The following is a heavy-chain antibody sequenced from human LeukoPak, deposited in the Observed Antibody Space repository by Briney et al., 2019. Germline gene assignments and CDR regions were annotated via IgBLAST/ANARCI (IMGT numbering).Heavy chain of an antibody. D-gene: IGHD3-16*02. J-gene: IGHJ4*02. CDR1: GFTFSSYE. V-gene: IGHV3-48*03. CDR3: ARDYMITFGGVIVRGRYFDY. Sequence: GGSLRLSCAASGFTFSSYEMNWVRQAPGKGLEWVSYISSSGSTIYYADSVKGRFTISRDNAKNSLHLQMNSLRAEDTAVYYCARDYMITFGGVIVRGRYFDYWGQGTLVTVSS. CDR2: ISSSGSTI.